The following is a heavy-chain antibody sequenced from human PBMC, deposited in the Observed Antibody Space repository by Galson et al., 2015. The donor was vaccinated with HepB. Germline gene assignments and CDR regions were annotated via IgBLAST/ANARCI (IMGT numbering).Heavy chain of an antibody. CDR3: ASRGVCNSTSCFPHYYYYGMDV. J-gene: IGHJ6*02. D-gene: IGHD2-2*01. CDR1: GYTFTSYG. Sequence: SVKVSCKASGYTFTSYGISWVRQAPGQGLEWMGWISAYNGNTNYAQKFQGRVTMTRDTSTSTAYMELSSLRSEDTAVYYCASRGVCNSTSCFPHYYYYGMDVWGQGTTVTVSS. CDR2: ISAYNGNT. V-gene: IGHV1-18*01.